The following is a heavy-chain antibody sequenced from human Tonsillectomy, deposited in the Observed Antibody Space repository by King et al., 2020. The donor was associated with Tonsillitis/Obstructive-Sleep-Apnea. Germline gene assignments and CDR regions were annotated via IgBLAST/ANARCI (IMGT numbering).Heavy chain of an antibody. CDR3: ARGAKYDFWSGYYIRGYYFDY. CDR1: GYSFTSYW. CDR2: IYPGDSDT. Sequence: VQLVESGAEVKKPGESLKISCKGSGYSFTSYWIGWVRQMPGKGLEWMGIIYPGDSDTRYSPSFQGQVTISADKSISTAYLQWSSLKDSDTAMYYCARGAKYDFWSGYYIRGYYFDYWGQGTLVTVSS. D-gene: IGHD3-3*01. J-gene: IGHJ4*02. V-gene: IGHV5-51*01.